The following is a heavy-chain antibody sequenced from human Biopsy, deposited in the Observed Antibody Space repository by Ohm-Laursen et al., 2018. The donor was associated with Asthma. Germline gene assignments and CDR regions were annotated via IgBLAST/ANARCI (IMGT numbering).Heavy chain of an antibody. CDR1: GFAVSRDH. CDR2: IYSGGTS. J-gene: IGHJ4*02. CDR3: ARGDSSGWSHYYFDY. D-gene: IGHD6-19*01. V-gene: IGHV3-53*01. Sequence: SLRLSCAASGFAVSRDHMFWVRQAPGKGLEWVSVIYSGGTSDTADSVRGRFTISRDFYKNTLYLQMDSLRAEDTAVHYCARGDSSGWSHYYFDYWGQGTLVTVSS.